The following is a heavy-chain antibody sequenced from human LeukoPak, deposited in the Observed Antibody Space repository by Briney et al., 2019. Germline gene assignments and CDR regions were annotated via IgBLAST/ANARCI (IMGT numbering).Heavy chain of an antibody. CDR1: GYTFTAYY. CDR3: ARQGSNSSGWYPVDD. J-gene: IGHJ4*02. D-gene: IGHD6-19*01. V-gene: IGHV1-2*02. Sequence: GASVKVSCKTSGYTFTAYYIHWLRQAPGQGLEWMGWMNPNSGGTKYAQTFQGRVTLTRDTSISTAYLELSSLTSDDTAVYFCARQGSNSSGWYPVDDWGQGTLATVSS. CDR2: MNPNSGGT.